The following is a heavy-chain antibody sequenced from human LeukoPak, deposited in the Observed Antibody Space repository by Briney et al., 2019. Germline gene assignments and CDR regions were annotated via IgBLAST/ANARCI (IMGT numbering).Heavy chain of an antibody. CDR1: GFTFSSYA. J-gene: IGHJ2*01. CDR3: ARGPIFEYFDL. D-gene: IGHD3-9*01. CDR2: ISSNGGST. Sequence: GGSLRLSXAASGFTFSSYAMHWVRQAPGKGLEYVSAISSNGGSTYYANSVKGRFTISRDNSKNTLYLQMGSLRAEDMAVYYCARGPIFEYFDLWGRGTLVTVSS. V-gene: IGHV3-64*01.